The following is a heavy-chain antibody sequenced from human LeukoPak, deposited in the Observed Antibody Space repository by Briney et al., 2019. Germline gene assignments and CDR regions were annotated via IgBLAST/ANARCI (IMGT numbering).Heavy chain of an antibody. J-gene: IGHJ4*02. V-gene: IGHV3-64*02. Sequence: GGSLRLSCVASGFSFRNYAIHWVRQAPVKGLEYVSVINTDGRITYYADSVKGRFTISRDNSKNTVYLQMGSLRGEDMAVYYCTRDGGSFCDFDYWGQGALVTVSS. CDR2: INTDGRIT. CDR1: GFSFRNYA. CDR3: TRDGGSFCDFDY. D-gene: IGHD1-26*01.